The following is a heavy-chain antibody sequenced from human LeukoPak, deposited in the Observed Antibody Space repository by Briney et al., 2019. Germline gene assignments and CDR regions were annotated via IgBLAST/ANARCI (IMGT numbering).Heavy chain of an antibody. J-gene: IGHJ4*02. V-gene: IGHV1-2*02. Sequence: ASVKVSCKASGYTFTGYYIHWVRQAPGQGLEWMGWMNPNTADTNYAQRFQGRVTMTRDMSISTAYMELSSLRSDDTAIFYCASSSGDSSLDYWGQGTLVTVSS. CDR3: ASSSGDSSLDY. D-gene: IGHD2-15*01. CDR1: GYTFTGYY. CDR2: MNPNTADT.